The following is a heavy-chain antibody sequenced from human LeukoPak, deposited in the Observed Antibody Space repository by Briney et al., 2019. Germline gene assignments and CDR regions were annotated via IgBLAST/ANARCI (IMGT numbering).Heavy chain of an antibody. CDR3: ARRRASGWYGEAYYFDY. D-gene: IGHD6-19*01. V-gene: IGHV4-34*01. CDR1: GGSLDGYS. CDR2: INLGGST. J-gene: IGHJ4*02. Sequence: SETLSLTCAISGGSLDGYSWSWIRQSPGKGLEWIGEINLGGSTNYNPSLKSRVTMSVDTSKNQFSLKLSSVTAADTAVYYCARRRASGWYGEAYYFDYWGQGTLVTVSS.